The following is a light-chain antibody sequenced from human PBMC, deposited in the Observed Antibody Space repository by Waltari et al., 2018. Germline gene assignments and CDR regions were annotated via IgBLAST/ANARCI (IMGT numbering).Light chain of an antibody. CDR3: RQSYSAPRT. J-gene: IGKJ1*01. V-gene: IGKV1-39*01. CDR1: QSISSF. Sequence: DIQMTQSPSSLSASVGDRVTITCRASQSISSFLNWYQQKPGKAPKLLIYAASSLQSGVPLRFSGSGSGTDFTLTISSLQPEDFATYYCRQSYSAPRTFGQGTKVEIK. CDR2: AAS.